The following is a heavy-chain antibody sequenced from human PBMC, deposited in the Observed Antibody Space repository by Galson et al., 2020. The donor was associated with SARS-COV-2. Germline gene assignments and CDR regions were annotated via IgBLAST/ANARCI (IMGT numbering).Heavy chain of an antibody. CDR2: TYYRAKWYN. CDR3: ARDTVSAGGAEGMDV. J-gene: IGHJ6*02. CDR1: GDSVSSNSAA. Sequence: SQTLSLTCAISGDSVSSNSAAWHWIRQSPSRGLEWLGRTYYRAKWYNDYAPFVKSRLTINPDTSENHFSLQLISVTPEDTAVYYCARDTVSAGGAEGMDVWGQGTTVTVSS. V-gene: IGHV6-1*01. D-gene: IGHD3-10*01.